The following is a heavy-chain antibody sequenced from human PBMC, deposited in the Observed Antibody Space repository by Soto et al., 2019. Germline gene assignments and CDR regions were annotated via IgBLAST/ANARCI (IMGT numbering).Heavy chain of an antibody. CDR1: GGSFSGYY. D-gene: IGHD3-10*01. Sequence: SETLSLTCAVYGGSFSGYYWSWIRQPPGKGLEWIGEINHSGSTNYNPSLKSRVTISVDTSKNQFSLKLSSVTAADTAVYYCASRSITMVRGVISGRLPTDYGMDVWGQGTTVTVSS. CDR2: INHSGST. CDR3: ASRSITMVRGVISGRLPTDYGMDV. V-gene: IGHV4-34*01. J-gene: IGHJ6*02.